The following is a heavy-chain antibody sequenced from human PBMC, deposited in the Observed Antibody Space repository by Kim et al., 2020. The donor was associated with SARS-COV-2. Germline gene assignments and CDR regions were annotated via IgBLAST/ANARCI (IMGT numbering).Heavy chain of an antibody. D-gene: IGHD6-13*01. CDR1: GFTFSSYS. J-gene: IGHJ4*02. V-gene: IGHV3-21*01. CDR3: AREGRSIAAAGTVDY. Sequence: GGSLRLSCAASGFTFSSYSMNWVRQAPGKGLEWVSSISSSSSYIYYADSVKGRFTISRDNAKNSLYLQMNSLRAEDTAVYYCAREGRSIAAAGTVDYWGQGTLVTVSS. CDR2: ISSSSSYI.